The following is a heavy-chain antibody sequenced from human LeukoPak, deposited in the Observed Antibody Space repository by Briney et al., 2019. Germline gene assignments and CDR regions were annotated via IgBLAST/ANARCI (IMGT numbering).Heavy chain of an antibody. CDR2: IKQDGSDK. J-gene: IGHJ4*02. CDR1: GFTFSSYW. V-gene: IGHV3-7*01. D-gene: IGHD2-15*01. CDR3: LTSTPSHRFDC. Sequence: GGSLRLSCAASGFTFSSYWMCWVRQAPGKGREWVAIIKQDGSDKYYVDSVEGRFISSRDNAKNSLYLQMHSLRAEATAVYYCLTSTPSHRFDCWGQGTLVTVSS.